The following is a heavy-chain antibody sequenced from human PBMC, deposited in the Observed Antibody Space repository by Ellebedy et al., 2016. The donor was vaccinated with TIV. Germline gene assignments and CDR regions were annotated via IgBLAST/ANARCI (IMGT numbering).Heavy chain of an antibody. CDR2: ISTTGTST. CDR1: GFTFSSYW. Sequence: GESLKISCAASGFTFSSYWMSWVRQAPGKGLEWVSGISTTGTSTKYADSVRGRFTISRDNSKTTLYLQMNSLRAEDTALYYCAKEREPLWFGDLLQADYWGQGTLVTVSS. D-gene: IGHD3-10*01. CDR3: AKEREPLWFGDLLQADY. J-gene: IGHJ4*02. V-gene: IGHV3-23*01.